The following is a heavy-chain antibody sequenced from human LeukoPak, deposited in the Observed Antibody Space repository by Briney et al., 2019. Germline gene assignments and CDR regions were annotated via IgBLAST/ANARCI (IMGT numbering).Heavy chain of an antibody. CDR1: GGTFSSYA. V-gene: IGHV1-69*13. J-gene: IGHJ4*02. Sequence: SVMVSCTASGGTFSSYAISWVRQAPGQGLEWMGGIIPIFGTANYAQKFQGRVTITADESTSTAYMELSSLRSEDTAVYYCAKANGDYEYYFDYWGQGTLVTVSS. CDR3: AKANGDYEYYFDY. D-gene: IGHD4-17*01. CDR2: IIPIFGTA.